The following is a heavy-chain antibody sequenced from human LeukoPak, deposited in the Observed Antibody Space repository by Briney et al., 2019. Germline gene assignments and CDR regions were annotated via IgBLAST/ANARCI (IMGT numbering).Heavy chain of an antibody. CDR3: AKEIWPTVTIPGWTYFDY. Sequence: GGSLRLSCAASGFTFSSYAMSWVRQAPGKGLEWVSAIRGSGGSTYYADSVKGRFTISRDNSKNTLYLQMNSLRVEDAAVYYCAKEIWPTVTIPGWTYFDYGGKGTLVNVSS. V-gene: IGHV3-23*01. CDR1: GFTFSSYA. D-gene: IGHD4-17*01. J-gene: IGHJ4*02. CDR2: IRGSGGST.